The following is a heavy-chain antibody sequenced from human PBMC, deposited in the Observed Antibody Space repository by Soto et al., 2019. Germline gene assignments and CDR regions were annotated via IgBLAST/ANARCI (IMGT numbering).Heavy chain of an antibody. CDR3: ARRYGGNLDY. CDR1: GGSISSYY. V-gene: IGHV4-59*08. D-gene: IGHD1-26*01. Sequence: LEILSLTCTVSGGSISSYYWSWIRQPPGKGLEWIGYIYYSGGTNYNPSLKSRVTISVDSSKNHFSLKLSSVTAADTAVYYCARRYGGNLDYWGQGTLVTVSS. J-gene: IGHJ4*02. CDR2: IYYSGGT.